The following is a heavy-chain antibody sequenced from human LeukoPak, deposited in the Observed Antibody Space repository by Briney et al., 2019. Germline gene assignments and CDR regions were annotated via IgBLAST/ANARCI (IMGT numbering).Heavy chain of an antibody. Sequence: ASVKVSCKASGYTFTGYYMHWVRQAPGQGLEGMGWINPNSGGTNYAQKFQGRVTMTRDTSISTAYMELSRLRSDDTAVYYCARPRGSAAGTGAFDIWGQGTMVTVSS. J-gene: IGHJ3*02. D-gene: IGHD6-13*01. V-gene: IGHV1-2*02. CDR3: ARPRGSAAGTGAFDI. CDR1: GYTFTGYY. CDR2: INPNSGGT.